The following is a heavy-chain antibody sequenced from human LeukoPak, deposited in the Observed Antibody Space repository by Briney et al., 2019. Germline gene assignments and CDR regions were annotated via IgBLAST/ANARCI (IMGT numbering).Heavy chain of an antibody. CDR2: NYYSGST. V-gene: IGHV4-39*01. D-gene: IGHD2-15*01. CDR1: GGSISSSRYY. Sequence: SETLSLTCTVSGGSISSSRYYWAWIRQSPGKGLECIGCNYYSGSTYYNPSLKSRVTISVDTSKHQFSLKLSSVTAADTAVYYCARQRCSGGSCFFSDYFAYWGQGALVTVSS. J-gene: IGHJ4*02. CDR3: ARQRCSGGSCFFSDYFAY.